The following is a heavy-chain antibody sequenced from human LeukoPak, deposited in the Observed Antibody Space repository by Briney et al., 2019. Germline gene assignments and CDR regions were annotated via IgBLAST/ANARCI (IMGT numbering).Heavy chain of an antibody. J-gene: IGHJ4*02. CDR2: ISGSGGST. CDR1: RFTFSSNA. Sequence: GGSLRLSCAASRFTFSSNAMCGVRQAPGKGLEWVSAISGSGGSTYHADSVKGRFTISRDNTKNTLYLKKNSVRAADTAVYFCAKDRRSNGDWGQGTLVTVSS. D-gene: IGHD4-17*01. CDR3: AKDRRSNGD. V-gene: IGHV3-23*01.